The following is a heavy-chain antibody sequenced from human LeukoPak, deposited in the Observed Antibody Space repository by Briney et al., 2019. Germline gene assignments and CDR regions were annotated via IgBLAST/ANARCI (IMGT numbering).Heavy chain of an antibody. D-gene: IGHD6-19*01. CDR2: ISSSSSYI. CDR3: ARWHSSGWSS. Sequence: TGGSLRLSCAASGFTFSSYSMNWVRQAPGKGLEWVSSISSSSSYIYYADSVKGRFTISRDNAKNSLYLQMNSLRAEDTAVYYCARWHSSGWSSWGQGTLVTVSS. J-gene: IGHJ5*02. CDR1: GFTFSSYS. V-gene: IGHV3-21*03.